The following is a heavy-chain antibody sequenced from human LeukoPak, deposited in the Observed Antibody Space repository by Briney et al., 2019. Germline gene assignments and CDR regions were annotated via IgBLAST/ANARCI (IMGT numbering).Heavy chain of an antibody. CDR1: GYSFTSYW. V-gene: IGHV5-51*01. D-gene: IGHD2-2*01. CDR2: IYPGDSDT. Sequence: GESLQISSKGSGYSFTSYWIGWVRQMPGKGLEWMGIIYPGDSDTRYSPSFQGQVAISADKSISTAYLQWSSLKASDTAMYYCARADYQLLHFDYWGQGALVTVSS. J-gene: IGHJ4*02. CDR3: ARADYQLLHFDY.